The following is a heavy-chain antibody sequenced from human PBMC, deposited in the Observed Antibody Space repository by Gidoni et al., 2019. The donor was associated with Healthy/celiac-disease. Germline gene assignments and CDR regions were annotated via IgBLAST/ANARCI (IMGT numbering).Heavy chain of an antibody. CDR1: GGPFSSYA. Sequence: QVQLVQSGAEVTKPGSSVKVSCKASGGPFSSYAISWVRQAPGQGLEWMGGIIPIFGTANYAQKFQGRVTITADESTSTAYMELSSLRSEDTAVYYCASLPGGEQWLSTNPYYFDYWGQGTLVTVSS. CDR2: IIPIFGTA. D-gene: IGHD6-19*01. CDR3: ASLPGGEQWLSTNPYYFDY. V-gene: IGHV1-69*01. J-gene: IGHJ4*02.